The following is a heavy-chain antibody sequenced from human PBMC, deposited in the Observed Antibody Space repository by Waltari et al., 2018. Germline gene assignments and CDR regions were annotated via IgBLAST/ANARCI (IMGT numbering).Heavy chain of an antibody. CDR2: IYRSGGT. D-gene: IGHD4-17*01. Sequence: QLQLQESGSGLVKPSQTLSLTCAVSGGSISSGGYSWSWIRQPPGKGLEWNGYIYRSGGTYYSPSIKSRVTISVDRSKNQFCLKRSYVTAADTAVYYCARANGDYKYYFDYWGQGTLVTVSS. V-gene: IGHV4-30-2*01. J-gene: IGHJ4*02. CDR1: GGSISSGGYS. CDR3: ARANGDYKYYFDY.